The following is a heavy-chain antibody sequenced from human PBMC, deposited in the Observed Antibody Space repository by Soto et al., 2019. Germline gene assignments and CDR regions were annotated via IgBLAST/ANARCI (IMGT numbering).Heavy chain of an antibody. V-gene: IGHV1-69*01. J-gene: IGHJ3*02. CDR3: AREHRPYCTNGVCYTFIDAFDI. CDR1: GGTFSSYA. Sequence: QVQLVQSGAEVKKPGSSVKVSCKASGGTFSSYAISWVRQAPGQGLEWMGGIIPIFGTANYAQKFQGRVTITADESTSTAYMELSSLRSEDTAVYYCAREHRPYCTNGVCYTFIDAFDIWGQGTMVTVSS. CDR2: IIPIFGTA. D-gene: IGHD2-8*01.